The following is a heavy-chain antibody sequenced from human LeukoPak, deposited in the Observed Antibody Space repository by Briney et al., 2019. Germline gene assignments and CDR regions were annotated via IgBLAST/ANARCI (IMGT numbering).Heavy chain of an antibody. CDR3: ARVGLAAAGTYAFDI. D-gene: IGHD6-13*01. CDR1: GGTFSSYA. J-gene: IGHJ3*02. CDR2: INPNSGGT. V-gene: IGHV1-2*02. Sequence: ASVKVSCKASGGTFSSYAISWVRQAPGQGLEWMGWINPNSGGTNYAQKFQGRVTMTRDTSISTAYMELSRLRSDDTAVYYCARVGLAAAGTYAFDIWGQGTMVTVSS.